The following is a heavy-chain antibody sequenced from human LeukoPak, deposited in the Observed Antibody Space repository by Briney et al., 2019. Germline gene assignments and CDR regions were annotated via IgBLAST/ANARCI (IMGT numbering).Heavy chain of an antibody. CDR1: GGSISSYY. CDR3: AREVETIVVVPAKVYYYYYYMDV. V-gene: IGHV4-4*07. Sequence: PSETLSLTCTVSGGSISSYYWSWIRQPAGKGLEWIGRIYTSGSTNYNPSLKSRVTMSVDTSKNQFSLKLSSVTAADTAVYYCAREVETIVVVPAKVYYYYYYMDVWGKGTTVTISS. CDR2: IYTSGST. D-gene: IGHD2-2*01. J-gene: IGHJ6*03.